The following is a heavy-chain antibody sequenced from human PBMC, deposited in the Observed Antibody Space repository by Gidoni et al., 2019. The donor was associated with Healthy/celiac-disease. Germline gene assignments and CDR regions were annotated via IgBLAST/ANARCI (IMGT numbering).Heavy chain of an antibody. J-gene: IGHJ4*02. CDR2: ISYDGSNK. V-gene: IGHV3-30*18. D-gene: IGHD3-3*01. Sequence: QVQLVESGGGVVQPGRSLRLSCAASGFTFSSYGMHWVRQAPGKGLEWVAVISYDGSNKYYADSVKGRFTISRDNSKNTLYLQMNSLRAEDTAVYYCAKDFYDFWSGYRYYFDYWGQGTLVTVSS. CDR3: AKDFYDFWSGYRYYFDY. CDR1: GFTFSSYG.